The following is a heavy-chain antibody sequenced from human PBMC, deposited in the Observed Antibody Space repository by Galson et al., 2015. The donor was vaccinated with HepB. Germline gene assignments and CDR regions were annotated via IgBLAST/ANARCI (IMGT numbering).Heavy chain of an antibody. D-gene: IGHD3-22*01. CDR3: ARAITMIVVVGELDPTFNWFDP. CDR1: GGSISSGGYY. CDR2: IYYSGST. Sequence: TLSLTCTVSGGSISSGGYYWSWIRQHPGKGLEWIGYIYYSGSTYYNPSLKSRVTISVDTSKNQFSLRLSSVTAADTAVYYCARAITMIVVVGELDPTFNWFDPWGQGTLVTVSS. V-gene: IGHV4-31*03. J-gene: IGHJ5*02.